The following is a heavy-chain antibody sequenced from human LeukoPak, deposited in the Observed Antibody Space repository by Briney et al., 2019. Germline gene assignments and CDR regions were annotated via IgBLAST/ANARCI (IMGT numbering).Heavy chain of an antibody. Sequence: LVKVSCKASGGTFHTYTINWVRQAPGQGLECMGGIIPIFGTANYAQKFQGRVTITTDEATSTVYMELSSLRSEDTAVYYCARSPSGGYSDPIDYWGQGTLVTVSS. CDR1: GGTFHTYT. CDR2: IIPIFGTA. D-gene: IGHD5-18*01. J-gene: IGHJ4*02. CDR3: ARSPSGGYSDPIDY. V-gene: IGHV1-69*05.